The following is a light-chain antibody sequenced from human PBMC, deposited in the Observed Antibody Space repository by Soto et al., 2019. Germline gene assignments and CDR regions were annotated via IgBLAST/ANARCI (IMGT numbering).Light chain of an antibody. CDR2: GAS. V-gene: IGKV3-20*01. Sequence: EIVLTQSPGTLSLSPGERATLSCRASQSVSTRSLAWYQQKPGQAPRLLIYGASRRATGIPDRFSGSGSGTDLTLTISRLEPEDFAVYYCQHYVDSPPLYTFGQGTKLDFK. CDR1: QSVSTRS. CDR3: QHYVDSPPLYT. J-gene: IGKJ2*01.